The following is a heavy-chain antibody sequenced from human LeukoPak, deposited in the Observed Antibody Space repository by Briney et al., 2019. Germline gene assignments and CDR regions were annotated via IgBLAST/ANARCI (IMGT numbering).Heavy chain of an antibody. Sequence: GSSVKVSCKASGGTFSSYAISWVRQAPRQGLEWMGRIIPIFGTASYAQKFQGRVTITTDESTSTAYMELSSLRSEDTAVYYCARGQIAVAGSHFDYWGQGTLVTVSS. D-gene: IGHD6-19*01. CDR1: GGTFSSYA. V-gene: IGHV1-69*05. CDR2: IIPIFGTA. CDR3: ARGQIAVAGSHFDY. J-gene: IGHJ4*02.